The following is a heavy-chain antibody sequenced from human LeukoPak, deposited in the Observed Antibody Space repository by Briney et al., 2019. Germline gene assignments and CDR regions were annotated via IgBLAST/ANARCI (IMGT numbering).Heavy chain of an antibody. J-gene: IGHJ4*02. CDR2: INPKTGGT. CDR1: GYXLAGYY. V-gene: IGHV1-2*02. D-gene: IGHD2-15*01. CDR3: ARRAAPENYFDN. Sequence: ASVKVSCKASGYXLAGYYIHWVRQAPGQGLKWMGWINPKTGGTNYAQKFQGRVTMTRDTSISTSYMELSSLRSDDTAIYYCARRAAPENYFDNWGQGTLVTVSS.